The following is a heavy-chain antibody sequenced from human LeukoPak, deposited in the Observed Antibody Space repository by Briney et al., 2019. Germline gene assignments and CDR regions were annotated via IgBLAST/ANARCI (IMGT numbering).Heavy chain of an antibody. Sequence: PGGSLRLSCAASGFTVSSNYMSWVRQAPGKGLEWVSVIYSGGSTYYADSVKGRFTISRDNSKNTLYLQMNSLRAEDTAVYYCASSSWNYYDCSGYPKAFDYWGQGTLVTVSS. J-gene: IGHJ4*02. CDR1: GFTVSSNY. D-gene: IGHD3-22*01. CDR3: ASSSWNYYDCSGYPKAFDY. V-gene: IGHV3-66*02. CDR2: IYSGGST.